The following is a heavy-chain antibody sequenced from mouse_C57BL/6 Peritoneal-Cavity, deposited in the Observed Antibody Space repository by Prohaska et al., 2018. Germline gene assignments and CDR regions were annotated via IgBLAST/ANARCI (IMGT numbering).Heavy chain of an antibody. J-gene: IGHJ4*01. Sequence: EVKLLQSGGGLVQPGGSLKLSCAASGIDFSRYWMSWVRRAPGKGLEWIGEINPDSRTINYEQSLRDKIIIYRDNCKNTLYLQRSKVRSEDTALYYCARLLGDYWGQGTSVTVSS. V-gene: IGHV4-1*01. CDR3: ARLLGDY. CDR1: GIDFSRYW. CDR2: INPDSRTI.